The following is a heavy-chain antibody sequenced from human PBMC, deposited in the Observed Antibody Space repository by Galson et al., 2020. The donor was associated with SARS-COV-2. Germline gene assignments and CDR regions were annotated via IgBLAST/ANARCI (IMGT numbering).Heavy chain of an antibody. CDR3: AKEYYYDSSGPLDAFDI. CDR2: INSDGSSR. D-gene: IGHD3-22*01. CDR1: GFTFSSYW. Sequence: GESLKISCAASGFTFSSYWMHWVRQAPGKGLVWVSRINSDGSSRNYADSVKGRLTISRDNAKNTLYLQMNSLRAEDTAVYYCAKEYYYDSSGPLDAFDIWGQGAMVTVSS. J-gene: IGHJ3*02. V-gene: IGHV3-74*01.